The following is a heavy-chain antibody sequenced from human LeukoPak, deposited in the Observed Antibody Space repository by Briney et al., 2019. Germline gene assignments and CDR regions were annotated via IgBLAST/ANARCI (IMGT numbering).Heavy chain of an antibody. D-gene: IGHD5-18*01. CDR3: VRGYSYGYRFDY. CDR2: INGRGGST. CDR1: GFTFSNYA. V-gene: IGHV3-23*01. Sequence: GGSLRLSCAASGFTFSNYAMSWVRQAPGKGLEWVSSINGRGGSTYYADSVKGRFTISRDNAKNSLYLQMNSLRAEDTALYYCVRGYSYGYRFDYWGQGTLVTVSS. J-gene: IGHJ4*02.